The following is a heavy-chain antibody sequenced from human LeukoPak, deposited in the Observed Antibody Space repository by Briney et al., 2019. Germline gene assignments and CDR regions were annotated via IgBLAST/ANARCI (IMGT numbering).Heavy chain of an antibody. V-gene: IGHV3-15*01. CDR3: TTAPPTVVKA. Sequence: GGSLRLSCTASGFTFTNAWTSWVRPAPGKGLEWVGRIKSKNEGGTTEYAAPVKGRFTISRDDSKNTLYLQMNSLETEDTAVYYCTTAPPTVVKAWGQGTLVTVSS. J-gene: IGHJ4*02. D-gene: IGHD4-23*01. CDR2: IKSKNEGGTT. CDR1: GFTFTNAW.